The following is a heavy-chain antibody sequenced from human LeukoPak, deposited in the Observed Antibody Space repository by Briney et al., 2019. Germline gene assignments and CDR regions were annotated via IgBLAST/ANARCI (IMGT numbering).Heavy chain of an antibody. V-gene: IGHV3-23*01. D-gene: IGHD4-17*01. J-gene: IGHJ4*02. Sequence: GGSLRLSCAASGFSIRTYDINWVRQGPGKGLEWVSSILASGDSTYYADSVKGRFTISRDNSKNTLYLQMNSLRAEDTAVYYCARDDYGETFDYWGQGTLVTVSS. CDR3: ARDDYGETFDY. CDR1: GFSIRTYD. CDR2: ILASGDST.